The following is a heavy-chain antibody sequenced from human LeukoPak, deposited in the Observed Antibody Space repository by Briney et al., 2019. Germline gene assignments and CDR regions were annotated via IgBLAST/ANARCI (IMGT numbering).Heavy chain of an antibody. CDR2: ISGSGGST. D-gene: IGHD6-6*01. CDR3: ARRGIASRPVIDYYMDV. V-gene: IGHV3-23*01. Sequence: GRSLRLSCAAAGFIVSSYAMSCVRQAPGKGLGWVSAISGSGGSTCYADSVKGRFTLSRDNSKNTLYLQMDSLRAEDTAVYYCARRGIASRPVIDYYMDVWGKGTTVTVSS. J-gene: IGHJ6*03. CDR1: GFIVSSYA.